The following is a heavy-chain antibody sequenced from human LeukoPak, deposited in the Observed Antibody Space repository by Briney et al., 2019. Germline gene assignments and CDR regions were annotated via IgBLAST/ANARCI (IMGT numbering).Heavy chain of an antibody. CDR3: ASVLTGYYDYFDY. J-gene: IGHJ4*02. CDR2: ISGSGSNT. CDR1: GFAVPNYA. Sequence: GGSLRLSCAASGFAVPNYAMSWVRQAPGKGLEWVSAISGSGSNTYYADSVKGRFTISRDNSKNTLYLQMNCLRAEDTAVYYCASVLTGYYDYFDYWGQGTLVTVSS. V-gene: IGHV3-23*01. D-gene: IGHD3-9*01.